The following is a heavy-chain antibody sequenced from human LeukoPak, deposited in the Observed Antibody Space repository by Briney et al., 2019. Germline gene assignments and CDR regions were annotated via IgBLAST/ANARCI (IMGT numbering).Heavy chain of an antibody. J-gene: IGHJ4*02. V-gene: IGHV4-59*01. CDR1: GVSISSYS. D-gene: IGHD3-3*01. CDR3: ARVERNWSGYYAKVYYFDY. CDR2: VQYTGST. Sequence: SETLSLTCTVSGVSISSYSWSWLRQAPGKGLEWVASVQYTGSTTYNPSLRSRLTISADTSKSQFSLQLTSVTTADTAVYYCARVERNWSGYYAKVYYFDYWGQGTLVTVSS.